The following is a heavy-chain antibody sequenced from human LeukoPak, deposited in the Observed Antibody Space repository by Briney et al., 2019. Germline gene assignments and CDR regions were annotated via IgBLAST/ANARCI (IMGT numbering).Heavy chain of an antibody. CDR2: IIPILGIA. CDR1: GGTFSSYA. J-gene: IGHJ5*02. CDR3: ARDPDYGDYAWFDP. Sequence: GASVKVSCKASGGTFSSYAISWVRQAPGQGLEWMGRIIPILGIANYAQKFQGRVTITADKSTSTAYMELSSLRSEDTAVYYCARDPDYGDYAWFDPWGQGTLVTVSS. D-gene: IGHD4-17*01. V-gene: IGHV1-69*04.